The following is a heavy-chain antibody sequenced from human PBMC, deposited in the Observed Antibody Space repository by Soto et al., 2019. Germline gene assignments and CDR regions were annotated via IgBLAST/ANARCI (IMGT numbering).Heavy chain of an antibody. V-gene: IGHV1-69*04. J-gene: IGHJ4*02. CDR2: IIPILGIA. Sequence: SVKVSCKASGGTFSSYTISWVRQAPGQGLEWMGRIIPILGIANYAQKFQGRVTITADKSTSTAYMELSSLRSEDTAVYYCARDPGYSSSWYSGDYWGQGTLVTVSS. D-gene: IGHD6-13*01. CDR3: ARDPGYSSSWYSGDY. CDR1: GGTFSSYT.